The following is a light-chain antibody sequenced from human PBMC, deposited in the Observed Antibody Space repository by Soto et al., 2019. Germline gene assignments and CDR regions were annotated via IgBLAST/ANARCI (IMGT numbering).Light chain of an antibody. CDR1: QSVGGY. J-gene: IGKJ4*01. CDR3: HQRSNWPPLT. CDR2: DAS. Sequence: EIVLTQSPATLSLSPGERATLSSRVSQSVGGYLDWYQQKPGQAPRLLIYDASNRASGIPARFSGSGSGTDFTLTISSLEPEDLAVYYCHQRSNWPPLTFGGGTKVEIK. V-gene: IGKV3-11*01.